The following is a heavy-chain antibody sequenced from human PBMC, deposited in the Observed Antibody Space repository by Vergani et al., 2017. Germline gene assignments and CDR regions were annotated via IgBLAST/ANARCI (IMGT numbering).Heavy chain of an antibody. V-gene: IGHV3-9*01. CDR3: AKDLMAGTSYYYYGMDV. CDR1: GFTFDDYA. D-gene: IGHD6-19*01. CDR2: ISWNSGSI. Sequence: EVQLVESGGGLVQPGRSLRLSCAASGFTFDDYAMHWVRQAPGKGLEWVSGISWNSGSIGYADSVKGRFTISRDNAKNSLYLQMNSLRAEETALYYCAKDLMAGTSYYYYGMDVWGQGTTVTVSS. J-gene: IGHJ6*02.